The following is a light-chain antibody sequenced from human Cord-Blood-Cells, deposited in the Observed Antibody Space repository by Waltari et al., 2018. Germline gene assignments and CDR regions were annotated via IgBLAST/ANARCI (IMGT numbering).Light chain of an antibody. V-gene: IGKV1-39*01. CDR3: QQSYSTPIT. J-gene: IGKJ5*01. CDR1: QSISSY. Sequence: DIQMTQSPSSLSASVGDRVTITCRASQSISSYLNWYQQKPGKAPKLLIYAASSLQSGVPSRFSGSGSGTDFTLTISSLXPEDFATYYCQQSYSTPITFGQGTRLEIK. CDR2: AAS.